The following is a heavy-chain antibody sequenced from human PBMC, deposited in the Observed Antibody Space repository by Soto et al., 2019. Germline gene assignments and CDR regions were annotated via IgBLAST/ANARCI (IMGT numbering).Heavy chain of an antibody. Sequence: QVQLVQSGAAVKKLESSVKVSCKTSGGTFVRHVISWVRQAPGQGPEWMGKINPLSGIPNYAQKFQDRVTFTADTDSSTAYMELSSLRSDDTAVYYCAAPACAATWCSPSHNLDHWGQGTLVTVSS. CDR3: AAPACAATWCSPSHNLDH. D-gene: IGHD2-2*01. J-gene: IGHJ4*02. CDR2: INPLSGIP. V-gene: IGHV1-69*09. CDR1: GGTFVRHV.